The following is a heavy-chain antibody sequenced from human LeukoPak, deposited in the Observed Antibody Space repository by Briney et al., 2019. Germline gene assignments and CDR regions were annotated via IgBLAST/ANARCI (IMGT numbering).Heavy chain of an antibody. CDR1: GYTFTSYA. CDR2: INTNTGNP. Sequence: GASVKVSCKASGYTFTSYAMNWVRQAPGQGLEWMGWINTNTGNPTYAQGFTGRFVFSLDTSVSTAYLQISSLKAEDTAVYYCARANGPRYCSGGSCFYWFDPWGQGTLVTVSS. J-gene: IGHJ5*02. CDR3: ARANGPRYCSGGSCFYWFDP. D-gene: IGHD2-15*01. V-gene: IGHV7-4-1*02.